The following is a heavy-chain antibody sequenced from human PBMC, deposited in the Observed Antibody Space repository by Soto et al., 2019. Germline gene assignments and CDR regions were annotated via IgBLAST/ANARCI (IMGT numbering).Heavy chain of an antibody. CDR3: EKYAGVVAATRTHFDY. Sequence: QVQLVQSGAEVKKPGSSVKVSCKASGGTFSSYTISWVRQAPGQGLEWMGRIIPILGIANYAQKFQGRVKITADKSTSTAYMELSSLRSEDTAVYYCEKYAGVVAATRTHFDYWGQGTMVTVSS. CDR1: GGTFSSYT. CDR2: IIPILGIA. D-gene: IGHD2-15*01. J-gene: IGHJ4*02. V-gene: IGHV1-69*02.